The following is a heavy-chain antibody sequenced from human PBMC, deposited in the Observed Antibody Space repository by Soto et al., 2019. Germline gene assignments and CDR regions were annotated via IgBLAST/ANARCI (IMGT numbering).Heavy chain of an antibody. V-gene: IGHV1-46*01. J-gene: IGHJ4*02. Sequence: ASVKVSCKASGYTFTSYYMHWVRQAPGQGLEWMGIINPSGGSTSYAQKFQGRVTMTRDTSTSTVYMELRSLRSEDTAVYYCARGKGHYDSSGYPAGAGDYWGQGTLVTVSS. D-gene: IGHD3-22*01. CDR1: GYTFTSYY. CDR3: ARGKGHYDSSGYPAGAGDY. CDR2: INPSGGST.